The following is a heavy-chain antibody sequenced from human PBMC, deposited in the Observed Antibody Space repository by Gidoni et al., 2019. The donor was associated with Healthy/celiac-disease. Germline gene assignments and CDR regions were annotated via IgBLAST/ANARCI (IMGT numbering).Heavy chain of an antibody. D-gene: IGHD5-12*01. CDR3: ARGGDGYNYDLFYYYYGMDV. CDR1: GYTFTSYY. V-gene: IGHV1-46*01. Sequence: KASGYTFTSYYMHWVRQAPGQGLEWMGIINPSGGSTSYAQKFQGRVTMTRDTSTSTVYMELSSLRSEDTAVYYCARGGDGYNYDLFYYYYGMDVWGQGTTVTVSS. J-gene: IGHJ6*02. CDR2: INPSGGST.